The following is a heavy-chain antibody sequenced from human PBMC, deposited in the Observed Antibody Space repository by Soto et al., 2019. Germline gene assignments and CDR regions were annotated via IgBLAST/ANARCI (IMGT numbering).Heavy chain of an antibody. CDR3: AKGQAVLLWFGVGEGRFGMDV. D-gene: IGHD3-10*01. CDR2: ISGSGGST. J-gene: IGHJ6*02. V-gene: IGHV3-23*01. CDR1: GFTFSSYA. Sequence: EVQLLESGGGLVQPGGSLRLSCAASGFTFSSYAMSWVRQAPGKGLEWVSAISGSGGSTYYADSVKGRFTISRDNSKNTLYLQMNSLRAEDTAVYYCAKGQAVLLWFGVGEGRFGMDVWGQGTTVTVSS.